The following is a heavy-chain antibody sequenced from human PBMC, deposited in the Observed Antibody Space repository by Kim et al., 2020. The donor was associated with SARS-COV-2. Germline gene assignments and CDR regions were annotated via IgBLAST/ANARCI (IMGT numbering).Heavy chain of an antibody. D-gene: IGHD3-3*01. CDR3: AREVHLDYDFWSGYFDAF. J-gene: IGHJ3*01. CDR2: INHSGST. Sequence: SETLSLTCAVYGGSFSGYYWNWIRQPPGKGLEWIGEINHSGSTNYNPSLKSRVTISVDTSKNQFSLKLSSVTAADTAVYYCAREVHLDYDFWSGYFDAF. V-gene: IGHV4-34*01. CDR1: GGSFSGYY.